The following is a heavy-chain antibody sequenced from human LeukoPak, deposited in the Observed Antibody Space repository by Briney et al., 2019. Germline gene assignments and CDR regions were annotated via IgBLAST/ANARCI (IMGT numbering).Heavy chain of an antibody. J-gene: IGHJ4*02. Sequence: GASVKVSCKASGYTFTGYYMHWVRQAPGQGLEWMGWINPNSGGTSYAQKFQGRVTMTRDTSISTAYMELSRLRSDDTAVYYCARPRPHSYGWIDYWGQGTLVTVSS. V-gene: IGHV1-2*02. CDR1: GYTFTGYY. CDR2: INPNSGGT. D-gene: IGHD5-18*01. CDR3: ARPRPHSYGWIDY.